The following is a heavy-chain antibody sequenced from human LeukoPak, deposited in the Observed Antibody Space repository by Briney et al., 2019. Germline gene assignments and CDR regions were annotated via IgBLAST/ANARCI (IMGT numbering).Heavy chain of an antibody. CDR2: INHSGST. D-gene: IGHD1-26*01. Sequence: KPSETLSLTCAVYGGSFSGYYWSWIRQPPGKGLEWIGEINHSGSTNYNPSLKSRVTISVDTSKNQFSLKLSSVTAADTAVYYCATTSNSGSYWLNYFDYWGQGTLVTVSS. V-gene: IGHV4-34*01. CDR1: GGSFSGYY. CDR3: ATTSNSGSYWLNYFDY. J-gene: IGHJ4*02.